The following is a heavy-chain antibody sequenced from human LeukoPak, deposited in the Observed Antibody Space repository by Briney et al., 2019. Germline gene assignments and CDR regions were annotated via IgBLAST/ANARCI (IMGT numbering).Heavy chain of an antibody. D-gene: IGHD6-13*01. V-gene: IGHV4-39*02. CDR1: GGSISSSSYY. CDR2: IYYRGST. J-gene: IGHJ4*02. Sequence: SETLSLTCTVSGGSISSSSYYWGWIRQPPGRGLEWIGSIYYRGSTYYNPSLKSRVTISVDTSKNQFSLKLSSVTAADTAVYYCARDFGSSWYKFSYWGQGTLVTVSS. CDR3: ARDFGSSWYKFSY.